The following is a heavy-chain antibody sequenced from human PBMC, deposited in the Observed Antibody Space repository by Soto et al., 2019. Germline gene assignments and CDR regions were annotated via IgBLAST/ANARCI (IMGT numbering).Heavy chain of an antibody. V-gene: IGHV3-11*01. Sequence: VGSLRLSCAASGFTFSDYYMSWIRQAPGKGLEWVSYISSSGSTIYYADSVKGRFTISRDNAKNSLYLQMNSLRAEDTAVYYCARDLNSRIAVAGMVFDYWGQGTLVTVSS. D-gene: IGHD6-19*01. CDR3: ARDLNSRIAVAGMVFDY. CDR2: ISSSGSTI. CDR1: GFTFSDYY. J-gene: IGHJ4*02.